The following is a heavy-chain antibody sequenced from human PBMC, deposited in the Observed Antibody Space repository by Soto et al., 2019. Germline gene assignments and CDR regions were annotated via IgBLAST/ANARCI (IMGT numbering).Heavy chain of an antibody. V-gene: IGHV3-23*01. D-gene: IGHD2-21*02. Sequence: PGGSLRLSCEASGFTFSKYAKIWVRQAPGKGQEWVSGITGSGLTIEHSAPVKGRFTISRDNSKNTVYLQMNSLRAEDTAIYYCAKDDVSGDGLWLVSDWGQGTPVTVSS. CDR2: ITGSGLTI. CDR3: AKDDVSGDGLWLVSD. CDR1: GFTFSKYA. J-gene: IGHJ4*02.